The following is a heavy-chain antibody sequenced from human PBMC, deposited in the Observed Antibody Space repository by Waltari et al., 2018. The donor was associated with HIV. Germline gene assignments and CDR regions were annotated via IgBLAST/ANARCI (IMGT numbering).Heavy chain of an antibody. Sequence: QMQLQQWGAGPLKPSETLSLTCAVQGGSFSGYYWSGIRQPPGKGLEWIGEISPSRSTKYNPSLKSRVTISVDTSKNQFSLRLKSVTAADTAVFYCASRGAPTPVTTDSWGQGTLVIVSS. V-gene: IGHV4-34*01. D-gene: IGHD4-17*01. CDR2: ISPSRST. J-gene: IGHJ5*01. CDR1: GGSFSGYY. CDR3: ASRGAPTPVTTDS.